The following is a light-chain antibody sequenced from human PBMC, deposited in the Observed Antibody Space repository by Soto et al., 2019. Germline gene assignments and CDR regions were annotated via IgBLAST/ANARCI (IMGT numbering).Light chain of an antibody. J-gene: IGKJ5*01. V-gene: IGKV3-11*01. CDR2: DAS. Sequence: EVVLTQSPDTLSLPPGERATLSCRASQSISSYLAWYQQKPGQAPRLLSYDASNRATGIPARFSGSGSGTDFTLTISSLQPEDFATYYCQQSYSTPITFGQGTRLEI. CDR1: QSISSY. CDR3: QQSYSTPIT.